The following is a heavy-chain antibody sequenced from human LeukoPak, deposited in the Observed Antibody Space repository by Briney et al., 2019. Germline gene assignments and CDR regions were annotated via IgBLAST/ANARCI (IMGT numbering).Heavy chain of an antibody. D-gene: IGHD2-2*01. CDR3: ARDLGSVVPSAFDI. V-gene: IGHV4-30-4*01. CDR2: IYHSGST. J-gene: IGHJ3*02. Sequence: SETLSLTCTVSGGSISSGDYYWSWIRQPPGKGLGWIGYIYHSGSTYYNPSLKSRVTISVDRSKNQFSLKLSSVTAADTAVYYCARDLGSVVPSAFDIWGQGTMVTVSS. CDR1: GGSISSGDYY.